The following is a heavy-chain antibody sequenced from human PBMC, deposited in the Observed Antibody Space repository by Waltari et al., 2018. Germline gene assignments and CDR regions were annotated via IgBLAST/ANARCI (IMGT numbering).Heavy chain of an antibody. V-gene: IGHV1-46*01. J-gene: IGHJ5*02. CDR2: INPRGGSR. D-gene: IGHD2-2*01. Sequence: QVQLVQSGAEVKKPGASVKVSCKASGYTFTSYYMHWVRQAPGQGLEWMGIINPRGGSRRNEKKVKGRVALTRETSTGKVDMGLSSVRSEEAAVYYCARDRYCSSTSCPRNWFDPWGQGTLVTVSS. CDR1: GYTFTSYY. CDR3: ARDRYCSSTSCPRNWFDP.